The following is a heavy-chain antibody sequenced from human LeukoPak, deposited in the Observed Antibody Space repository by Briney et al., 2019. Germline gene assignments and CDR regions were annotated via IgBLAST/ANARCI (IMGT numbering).Heavy chain of an antibody. CDR2: IYPDDSDT. J-gene: IGHJ4*02. Sequence: GESLKISCKGSGYSFTSYWIGWVRQMPGKGLEWMGIIYPDDSDTRYSPSFQGQVTISADKSISTAYLQWSSLKASDTAMYYCARGKYCSSTSCYLDYWGQGTLVTVSS. V-gene: IGHV5-51*01. CDR3: ARGKYCSSTSCYLDY. D-gene: IGHD2-2*01. CDR1: GYSFTSYW.